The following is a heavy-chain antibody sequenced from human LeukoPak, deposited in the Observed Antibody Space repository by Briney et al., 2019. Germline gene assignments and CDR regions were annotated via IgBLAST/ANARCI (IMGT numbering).Heavy chain of an antibody. CDR1: GDSISSYY. Sequence: PSETLSLICTVSGDSISSYYWSWIRQPPGKGLEWIGYIFYSGSTNYNPSLKSRVTISVDTSKSQFSLKLNSVTAADTAVYYCARGAAAGDIWGQGTMVTVSS. CDR2: IFYSGST. J-gene: IGHJ3*02. V-gene: IGHV4-59*01. D-gene: IGHD6-13*01. CDR3: ARGAAAGDI.